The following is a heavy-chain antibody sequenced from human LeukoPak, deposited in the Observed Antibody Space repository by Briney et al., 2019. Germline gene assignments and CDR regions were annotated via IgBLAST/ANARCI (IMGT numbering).Heavy chain of an antibody. J-gene: IGHJ3*02. CDR2: FDHEDGET. V-gene: IGHV1-24*01. D-gene: IGHD2-21*02. Sequence: ASVKVSCKVSGYTLTELSMHWVRQAPGKGLEWMGSFDHEDGETIYAQKFQGRVTMTEDTSTDTAYMELSRLRSDDTAVYYCASGSAYCGGDCYPPYDAFDIWGQGTMVTVSS. CDR3: ASGSAYCGGDCYPPYDAFDI. CDR1: GYTLTELS.